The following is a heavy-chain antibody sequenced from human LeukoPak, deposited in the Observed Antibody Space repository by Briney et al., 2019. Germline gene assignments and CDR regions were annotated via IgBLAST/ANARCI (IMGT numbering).Heavy chain of an antibody. Sequence: GESLKISCKGSGYTFTGYYMHWVRQAPGQGLEWMGWINPNSGGTNYAQKFQGRVTMTRDTSISTAYMELSRLRSDDTAVYYCARNAGDSSGWLYYYYYYYMDVWGKGTTVTISS. D-gene: IGHD6-19*01. CDR1: GYTFTGYY. CDR3: ARNAGDSSGWLYYYYYYYMDV. CDR2: INPNSGGT. J-gene: IGHJ6*03. V-gene: IGHV1-2*02.